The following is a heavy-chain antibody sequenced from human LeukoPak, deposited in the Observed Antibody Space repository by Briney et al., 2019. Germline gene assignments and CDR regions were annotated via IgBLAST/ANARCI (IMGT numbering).Heavy chain of an antibody. J-gene: IGHJ4*02. D-gene: IGHD5-12*01. V-gene: IGHV3-21*01. CDR3: ARDPGYDYRFDY. CDR2: ISSSSSYI. Sequence: GGSLRLSCAASGFTFSSYSMNWVRQAPGKGLEWVSSISSSSSYIYYADSAKGRFTISRDNAKNSLYLQMNSLRAEDTAVYYRARDPGYDYRFDYWGQGTLVAVSS. CDR1: GFTFSSYS.